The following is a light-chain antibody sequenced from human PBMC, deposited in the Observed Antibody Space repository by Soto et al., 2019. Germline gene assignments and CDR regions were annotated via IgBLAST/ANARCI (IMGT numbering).Light chain of an antibody. V-gene: IGLV2-14*01. CDR1: SSDIGNYNY. CDR2: EVN. J-gene: IGLJ3*02. Sequence: QSALTQPASVSGSPGQSITISCTGTSSDIGNYNYISWYQQHPGKAPELMIYEVNNRPSGVSNRFSGSKSGNTASLTISGLQAEDEADYYCSSYTTSGTLVFGGGTKVTVL. CDR3: SSYTTSGTLV.